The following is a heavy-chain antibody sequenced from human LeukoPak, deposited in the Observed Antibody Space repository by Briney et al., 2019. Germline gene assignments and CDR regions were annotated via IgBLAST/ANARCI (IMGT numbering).Heavy chain of an antibody. CDR1: GGTFSSYA. D-gene: IGHD2-2*01. Sequence: SVTVSCKASGGTFSSYAISWVRQAPGQGLEWMGGIIPIFGTANYAQKFQGRVTITADESTSTAYMELSSLRSEDTAVYYCARGGTDCSSTSCYYYPRYYFDYWGQGTLVTVSS. CDR2: IIPIFGTA. V-gene: IGHV1-69*13. CDR3: ARGGTDCSSTSCYYYPRYYFDY. J-gene: IGHJ4*02.